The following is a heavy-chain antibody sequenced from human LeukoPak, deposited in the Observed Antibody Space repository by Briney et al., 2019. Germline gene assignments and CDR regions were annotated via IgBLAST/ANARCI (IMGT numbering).Heavy chain of an antibody. D-gene: IGHD1-26*01. Sequence: GGSLRLSCAASGFADSTNYLIWVRQAPGEALEGVSVIYSDGNTYYTDSVKSRFTISRDNSKNTLYLQMNSLRPEDTAVYYCARDQRSESYYPWGWFDPWGQGTLVTVAS. CDR2: IYSDGNT. V-gene: IGHV3-66*02. CDR1: GFADSTNY. J-gene: IGHJ5*02. CDR3: ARDQRSESYYPWGWFDP.